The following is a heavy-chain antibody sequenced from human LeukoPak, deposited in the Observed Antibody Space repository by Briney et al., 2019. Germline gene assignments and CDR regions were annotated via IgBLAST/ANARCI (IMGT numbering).Heavy chain of an antibody. CDR1: GGSFSNSLYY. V-gene: IGHV4-61*01. Sequence: SETLSLTCTVSGGSFSNSLYYWSWIRRPPGKGLEWIGCIYYNGDTNYNPSLKSRVIISIDTSSNQFSLRLNSMTAADTAVYYCARGADSYYDSSGYYKPFDYWGQGTLVTVSS. J-gene: IGHJ4*02. CDR3: ARGADSYYDSSGYYKPFDY. D-gene: IGHD3-22*01. CDR2: IYYNGDT.